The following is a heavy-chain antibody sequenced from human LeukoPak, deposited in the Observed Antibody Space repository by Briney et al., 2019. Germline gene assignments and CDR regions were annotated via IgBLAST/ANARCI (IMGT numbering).Heavy chain of an antibody. D-gene: IGHD3-16*02. J-gene: IGHJ4*02. V-gene: IGHV1-2*02. CDR1: GYTFTGYY. CDR2: INPNSGGT. CDR3: ARVMITFGGVIVAAFDY. Sequence: VKVSCKASGYTFTGYYMHWVRQAPGQGLEWMGWINPNSGGTNYAQKFQGRVTMTRDTSISTAYMEPSRLRSDDTAVYYCARVMITFGGVIVAAFDYWGQGILVTVSS.